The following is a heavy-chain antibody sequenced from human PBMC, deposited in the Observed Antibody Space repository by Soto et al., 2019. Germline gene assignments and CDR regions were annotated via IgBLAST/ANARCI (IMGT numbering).Heavy chain of an antibody. D-gene: IGHD6-13*01. Sequence: SETLSLTCSVSGGTINSGDYFWSWIRQPPGKGLEWIGSIFYTGSTYYNPSLKSRVTISVDTSKNQFSLKLSSVTAADTAVYYCAREAWSSSWFLYYYYGMDVWGQGTTVTVSS. CDR1: GGTINSGDYF. CDR2: IFYTGST. J-gene: IGHJ6*02. V-gene: IGHV4-30-4*01. CDR3: AREAWSSSWFLYYYYGMDV.